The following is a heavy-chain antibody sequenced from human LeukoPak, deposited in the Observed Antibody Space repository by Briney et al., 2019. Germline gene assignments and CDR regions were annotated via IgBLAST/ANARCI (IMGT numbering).Heavy chain of an antibody. CDR1: GYTLTELS. V-gene: IGHV1-24*01. D-gene: IGHD2/OR15-2a*01. Sequence: VASVKVSCKVSGYTLTELSMHWVRQAPGKGLEWMGGFDPEDGETIYAQKFQGRVTMTEDTSTDTAYMELSRLRSDDTAVYYCAREGGSSLLGYYYMDVWGKGTTVTVSS. J-gene: IGHJ6*03. CDR3: AREGGSSLLGYYYMDV. CDR2: FDPEDGET.